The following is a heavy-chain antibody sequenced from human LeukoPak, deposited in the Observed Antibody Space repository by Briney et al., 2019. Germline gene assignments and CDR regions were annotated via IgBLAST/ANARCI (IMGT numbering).Heavy chain of an antibody. J-gene: IGHJ3*01. CDR2: ITGSGSIT. Sequence: GGPLRLSCAASGFSFGSYVMSWVRQAPGKGLECVSGITGSGSITYYADSVKGRFTISRDNSKDTVYLHMNGLRAEDTALYYCAKEFRYGYAFDVWGQGTMVSVSS. CDR1: GFSFGSYV. V-gene: IGHV3-23*01. D-gene: IGHD5-18*01. CDR3: AKEFRYGYAFDV.